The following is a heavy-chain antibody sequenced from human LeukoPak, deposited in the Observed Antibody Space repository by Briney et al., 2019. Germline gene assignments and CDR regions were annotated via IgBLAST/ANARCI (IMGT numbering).Heavy chain of an antibody. CDR2: ISYDGSNK. CDR1: GFTFSSYA. CDR3: AKDVDCSSTSCYRNYYYYGMDV. D-gene: IGHD2-2*02. V-gene: IGHV3-30*04. J-gene: IGHJ6*02. Sequence: GGSLRLSCAASGFTFSSYAMHWVRQAPGKGLEWVAVISYDGSNKYYADSVKGRFTISRDNSKNTLYLQMNSLRAEDTAVYYCAKDVDCSSTSCYRNYYYYGMDVWGQGTTVTVSS.